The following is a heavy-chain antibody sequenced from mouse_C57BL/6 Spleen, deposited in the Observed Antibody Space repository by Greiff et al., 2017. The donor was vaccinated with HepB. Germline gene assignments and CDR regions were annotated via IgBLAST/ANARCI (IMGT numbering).Heavy chain of an antibody. D-gene: IGHD1-1*01. CDR3: ARWDYYYGSSYPRSFAY. V-gene: IGHV1-50*01. J-gene: IGHJ3*01. Sequence: QVQLQQPGAELVKPGASVKLSCKASGYTFTSYWMQWVKQRPGQGLEWIGEIDPSDSYTNYNQKFKGKATLTVDTSSSTAYMQLSSLTSEDSAVYYCARWDYYYGSSYPRSFAYWGQGTLVTVSA. CDR1: GYTFTSYW. CDR2: IDPSDSYT.